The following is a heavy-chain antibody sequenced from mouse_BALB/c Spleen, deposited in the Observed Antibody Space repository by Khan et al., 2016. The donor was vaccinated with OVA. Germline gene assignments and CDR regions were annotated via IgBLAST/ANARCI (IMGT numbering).Heavy chain of an antibody. Sequence: QVQLKESGAELAKPGASVKMSCKASGYTFINYWILWIKQRPGQGLEWIGYINPSTGYTEYNQNFKDKATLTVEKSSSTAYIQLTSLTSEDSTVYYCARRGLRCDLDYWGQGTTLTVSS. CDR2: INPSTGYT. CDR3: ARRGLRCDLDY. CDR1: GYTFINYW. D-gene: IGHD1-1*01. V-gene: IGHV1-7*01. J-gene: IGHJ2*01.